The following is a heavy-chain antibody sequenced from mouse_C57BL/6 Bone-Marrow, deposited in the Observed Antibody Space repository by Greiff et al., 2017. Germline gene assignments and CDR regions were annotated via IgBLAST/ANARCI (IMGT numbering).Heavy chain of an antibody. CDR1: GYSITSGYY. CDR2: ISYDGSN. CDR3: ARDYYGPSRNYFDY. J-gene: IGHJ2*01. Sequence: DVQLQESGPGLVKPSQSLSLTCSVTGYSITSGYYWNWIRQFPGNKLEWMGYISYDGSNNYNPSLKNRISITRDTSKNQFFLKLNSVTTEDTATYYCARDYYGPSRNYFDYWGQGTTLTVSS. D-gene: IGHD1-1*01. V-gene: IGHV3-6*01.